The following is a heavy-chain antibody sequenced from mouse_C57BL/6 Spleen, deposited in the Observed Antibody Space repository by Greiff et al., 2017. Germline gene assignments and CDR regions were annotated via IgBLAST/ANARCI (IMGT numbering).Heavy chain of an antibody. Sequence: QVQLKQSGPGLVQPSPSLSITCTVSGFSLTSYGVHWVRQSPGKGLEWLGVIWSGGSTDYNAAFISSLGTSKDNSKSQVFFKMNSLQADDTAIYYCARNRDGYDRAMDYGGQGTSVTVSS. CDR2: IWSGGST. V-gene: IGHV2-2*01. J-gene: IGHJ4*01. CDR3: ARNRDGYDRAMDY. D-gene: IGHD2-2*01. CDR1: GFSLTSYG.